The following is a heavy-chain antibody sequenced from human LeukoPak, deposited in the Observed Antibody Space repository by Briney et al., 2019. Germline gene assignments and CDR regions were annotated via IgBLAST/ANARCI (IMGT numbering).Heavy chain of an antibody. CDR3: ARDHGVRYCGSGSWYYFDY. D-gene: IGHD3-10*01. Sequence: SVKVSCKASGGTFSSYAISWVRQAPGQGLEWMGGIIPIFGTANYAQKFQGRVTITADESTSTAYMELSSLRSEDTAVYYCARDHGVRYCGSGSWYYFDYWGQGTLVTVSS. J-gene: IGHJ4*02. CDR2: IIPIFGTA. CDR1: GGTFSSYA. V-gene: IGHV1-69*13.